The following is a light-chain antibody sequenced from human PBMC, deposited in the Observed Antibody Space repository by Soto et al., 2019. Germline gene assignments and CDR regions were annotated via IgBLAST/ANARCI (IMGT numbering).Light chain of an antibody. CDR2: GAS. J-gene: IGKJ1*01. Sequence: EIVLSQSPATLSLSTGERATLSCRASQSVSSYLAWYQQRPGQAPRLLIYGASSRATGIPDRFSGSGSGTEFTLTISRLEPEDFAVYYCQQYGSSSWTFGQGTKVDI. CDR1: QSVSSY. CDR3: QQYGSSSWT. V-gene: IGKV3-20*01.